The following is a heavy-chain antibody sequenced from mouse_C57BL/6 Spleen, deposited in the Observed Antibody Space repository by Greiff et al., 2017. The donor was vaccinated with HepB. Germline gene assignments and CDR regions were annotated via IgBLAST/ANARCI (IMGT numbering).Heavy chain of an antibody. CDR3: TGIRLWYFDV. V-gene: IGHV1-15*01. CDR2: IDPETGGT. J-gene: IGHJ1*03. D-gene: IGHD2-12*01. CDR1: GYTFTDYE. Sequence: VQLQQSGAELVRPGASVTLSCKASGYTFTDYEMHWVKQTPVHGLEWIGAIDPETGGTAYNQKFKGKAILTADKSSSTAYMELRSLTSEDSAVYYCTGIRLWYFDVWGTGTTVTVSS.